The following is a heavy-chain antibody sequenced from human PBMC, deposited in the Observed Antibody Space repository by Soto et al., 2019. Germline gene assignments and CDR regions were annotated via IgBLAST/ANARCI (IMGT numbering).Heavy chain of an antibody. CDR2: ISPTSSNI. J-gene: IGHJ1*01. Sequence: GGSLRLSCAASGFTFSDSPMNWVRQAPGKGLEWVSYISPTSSNIYYAESVKGRFTISRDNAKNSLYLQMNSLRAEDTAVYYCARGGGYCTGTCYSIYFHLWGQGTLVTVYS. CDR3: ARGGGYCTGTCYSIYFHL. D-gene: IGHD2-8*02. CDR1: GFTFSDSP. V-gene: IGHV3-48*01.